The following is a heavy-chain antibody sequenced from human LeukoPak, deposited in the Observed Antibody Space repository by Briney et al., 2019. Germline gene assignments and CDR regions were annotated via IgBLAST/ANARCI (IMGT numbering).Heavy chain of an antibody. CDR2: IYYSGST. CDR1: GGSISSYY. D-gene: IGHD2-15*01. J-gene: IGHJ5*02. Sequence: SETLSLTCTVSGGSISSYYWSWIRQPPGKGLEWIGYIYYSGSTNYNPSLKSRVTISVDTSKNQFSLKLSSVTAADTAVYYCVRGGGRDWFDPWGQGTLVTVSS. V-gene: IGHV4-59*01. CDR3: VRGGGRDWFDP.